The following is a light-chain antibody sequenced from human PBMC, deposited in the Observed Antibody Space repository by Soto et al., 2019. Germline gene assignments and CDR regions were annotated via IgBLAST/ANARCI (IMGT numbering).Light chain of an antibody. CDR2: KAS. Sequence: DIRMTQSPSTLSASVGDRVTITCRASQSISTWLAWYQQKPGTAPKLLIYKASSLQSGVPSRFSGSGSGTEFTLTISSLQPDDFATYYCQQYVRAFRSFGQGTKVEFK. CDR3: QQYVRAFRS. CDR1: QSISTW. J-gene: IGKJ1*01. V-gene: IGKV1-5*03.